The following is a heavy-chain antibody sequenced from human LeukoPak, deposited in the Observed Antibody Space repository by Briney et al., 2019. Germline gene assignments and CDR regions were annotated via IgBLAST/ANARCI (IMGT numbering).Heavy chain of an antibody. D-gene: IGHD3-3*01. CDR2: LSAYNGHT. J-gene: IGHJ4*02. CDR3: ARSVITSFGVVINFDH. V-gene: IGHV1-18*01. Sequence: ASVKVSCKASGYIFTTYCIGWVRPAPGPGLEWMGWLSAYNGHTNYAQKLQGRVTMTTDTTTSTAYMEVRSLRSDDTAVYYCARSVITSFGVVINFDHWGQGSLVSVSS. CDR1: GYIFTTYC.